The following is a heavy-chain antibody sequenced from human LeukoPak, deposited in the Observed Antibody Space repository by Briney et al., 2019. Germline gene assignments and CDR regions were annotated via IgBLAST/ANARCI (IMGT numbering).Heavy chain of an antibody. Sequence: PSETLSLTCTVSGGSISTSNYYWGWIRQPPGKGLEWIGNNSGSTYYSPSLRSRVTISLDTSRNQFSLKLNSVTAADTGVYYRARQTGSGLFILPGGQGTLVTVSS. CDR1: GGSISTSNYY. CDR3: ARQTGSGLFILP. CDR2: NSGST. D-gene: IGHD3/OR15-3a*01. V-gene: IGHV4-39*01. J-gene: IGHJ4*02.